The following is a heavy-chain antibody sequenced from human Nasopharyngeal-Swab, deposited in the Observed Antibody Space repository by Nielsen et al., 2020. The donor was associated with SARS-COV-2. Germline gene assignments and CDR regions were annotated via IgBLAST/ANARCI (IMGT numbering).Heavy chain of an antibody. J-gene: IGHJ4*02. D-gene: IGHD4/OR15-4a*01. Sequence: VRQMPEKGLEWVGRIGDKAHNYATTYAASVKGRFTISRDDSKNTAFLQMDSLNTEDTALYYCTTDYYFDYWGQGTLVTVSS. V-gene: IGHV3-73*01. CDR2: IGDKAHNYAT. CDR3: TTDYYFDY.